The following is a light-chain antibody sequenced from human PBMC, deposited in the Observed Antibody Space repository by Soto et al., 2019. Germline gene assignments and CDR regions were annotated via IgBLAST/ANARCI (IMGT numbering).Light chain of an antibody. CDR3: SSYAGGYSLPYV. J-gene: IGLJ1*01. Sequence: QSALTQPRSVSGSPGQSVTISCTGTSSDVGGYNSVSWYQQHPGKASKLMIYDVYKRPTGVPNRFSGSKSGNTASLTISGLQAEDEADYYCSSYAGGYSLPYVFGSGTKLTVL. CDR1: SSDVGGYNS. V-gene: IGLV2-11*01. CDR2: DVY.